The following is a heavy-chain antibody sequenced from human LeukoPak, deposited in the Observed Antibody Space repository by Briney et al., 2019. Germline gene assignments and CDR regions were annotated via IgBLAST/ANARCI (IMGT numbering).Heavy chain of an antibody. CDR3: AKGIRGYNYGNFDY. J-gene: IGHJ4*02. CDR2: ISGSGSGT. CDR1: GFSFSSYD. Sequence: PGGSLRLSCAASGFSFSSYDMNWVRQAPWKGLEWVSPISGSGSGTYYADSVKGRFTISRDNSKNTLYLQMNSLRAEDTAVYYCAKGIRGYNYGNFDYWGQGTLVTVSS. V-gene: IGHV3-23*01. D-gene: IGHD5-18*01.